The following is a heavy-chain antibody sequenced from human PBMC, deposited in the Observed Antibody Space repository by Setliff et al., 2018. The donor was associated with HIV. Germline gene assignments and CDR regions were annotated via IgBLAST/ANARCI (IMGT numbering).Heavy chain of an antibody. Sequence: GASVKVSCKASGYTFNDYGISWVRQAPGHGLEWMGWISGHNGYTNYAQKVQDRVTVTTDTSASTAYMELGSLRSEDTAVYYCARDHMSSYDFWNGYYYYFDYWGQGTLVTVSS. CDR2: ISGHNGYT. J-gene: IGHJ4*02. CDR3: ARDHMSSYDFWNGYYYYFDY. D-gene: IGHD3-3*01. V-gene: IGHV1-18*01. CDR1: GYTFNDYG.